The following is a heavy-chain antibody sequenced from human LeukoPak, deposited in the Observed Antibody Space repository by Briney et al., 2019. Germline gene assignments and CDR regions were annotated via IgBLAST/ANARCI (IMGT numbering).Heavy chain of an antibody. J-gene: IGHJ6*03. CDR3: ARDPKNYYGSGSYRYMDV. V-gene: IGHV4-4*07. CDR1: GGSISSYY. CDR2: IYTSGST. Sequence: SETLSLTCTVSGGSISSYYWSWIRQPAGKGLEWIGRIYTSGSTNYNPSLKSRVTMSVDTSKNQFSLKLSSVTAADTAVYYCARDPKNYYGSGSYRYMDVWGKGTTVTVSS. D-gene: IGHD3-10*01.